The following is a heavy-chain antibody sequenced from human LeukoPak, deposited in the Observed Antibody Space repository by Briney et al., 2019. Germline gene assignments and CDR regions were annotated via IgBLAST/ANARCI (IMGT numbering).Heavy chain of an antibody. V-gene: IGHV3-11*04. D-gene: IGHD6-19*01. CDR1: GFILSDYY. CDR3: ARGTPSSSGWLYYGMDV. CDR2: MSSSGRST. J-gene: IGHJ6*02. Sequence: PGGSLRLSCAASGFILSDYYMTWIRQAPGKGLEWISYMSSSGRSTYYADSVKGRFAISRDNAKNSLYLQMNSLRAEDTAVYYCARGTPSSSGWLYYGMDVWGQGTTVTVSS.